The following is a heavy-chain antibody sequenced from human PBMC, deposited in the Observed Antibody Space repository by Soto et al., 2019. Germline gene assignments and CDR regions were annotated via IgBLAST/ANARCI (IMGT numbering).Heavy chain of an antibody. D-gene: IGHD4-17*01. CDR2: ISGSGGST. CDR3: AKVSHAYGDCDLFYFDY. Sequence: GGSLRLSCAASGFTFSSYAMSWVRQAPGKGLEWVSAISGSGGSTYYADSVKGRFTISRDNSKNTLYLQMNSLRAEATAVYYSAKVSHAYGDCDLFYFDYWVQGSLVAVSS. V-gene: IGHV3-23*01. J-gene: IGHJ4*02. CDR1: GFTFSSYA.